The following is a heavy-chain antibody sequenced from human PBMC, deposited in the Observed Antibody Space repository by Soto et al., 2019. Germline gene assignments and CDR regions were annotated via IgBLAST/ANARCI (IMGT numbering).Heavy chain of an antibody. CDR1: GGTFSSYA. Sequence: QVQLVQSGAEVKKPGSSVKVSCKASGGTFSSYAISWVRQAPGQGLEWMGGIIPIFGTANYAQKFQGRVTITADESTSTAYMELSSLRSEDTAVYYCASPPRGATIVNYCYGMDVWGQGTTVTVSS. V-gene: IGHV1-69*12. D-gene: IGHD5-12*01. J-gene: IGHJ6*02. CDR2: IIPIFGTA. CDR3: ASPPRGATIVNYCYGMDV.